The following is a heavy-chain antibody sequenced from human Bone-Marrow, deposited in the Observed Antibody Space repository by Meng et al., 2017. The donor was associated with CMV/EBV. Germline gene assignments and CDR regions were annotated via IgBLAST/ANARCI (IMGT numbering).Heavy chain of an antibody. J-gene: IGHJ5*02. Sequence: GESLKISCAASGFTFSSYAMHWVRQAPGKGLEWVAVISYDGSNKYYADSVKGRFTISRDNSKNTLYLQMNSLRAEDTAVYYCARIDSSGYNNWFDPWGQGTLVTVPS. V-gene: IGHV3-30-3*01. CDR2: ISYDGSNK. CDR3: ARIDSSGYNNWFDP. CDR1: GFTFSSYA. D-gene: IGHD3-22*01.